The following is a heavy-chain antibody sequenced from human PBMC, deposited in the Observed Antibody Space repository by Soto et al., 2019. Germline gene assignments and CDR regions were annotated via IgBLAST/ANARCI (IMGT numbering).Heavy chain of an antibody. J-gene: IGHJ4*02. CDR2: INPNSGDT. D-gene: IGHD6-19*01. V-gene: IGHV1-2*04. CDR1: GYTFTGYY. CDR3: ATSRISIAVAGETEYYFDY. Sequence: VASVKVSCKASGYTFTGYYMHWVRQAPGQGLEWMGWINPNSGDTNYTQKFQGSVTMTRDTSISTAYMELSRLRSDDTAVYYCATSRISIAVAGETEYYFDYWGQGTLVTVSS.